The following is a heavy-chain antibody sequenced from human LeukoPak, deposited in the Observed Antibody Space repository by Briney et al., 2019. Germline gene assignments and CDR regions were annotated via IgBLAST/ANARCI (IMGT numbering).Heavy chain of an antibody. CDR2: INTNTGNP. CDR1: GYTFTGCY. J-gene: IGHJ6*03. Sequence: ASVKVSCKASGYTFTGCYMHWVRQAPGQGLEWMGWINTNTGNPTYAQGFTGRFVFSLDTSVSTAYLQISSLKTEDTAVYYCARPGVPLYYYYMDVWGKGTTVTVSS. V-gene: IGHV7-4-1*02. CDR3: ARPGVPLYYYYMDV. D-gene: IGHD7-27*01.